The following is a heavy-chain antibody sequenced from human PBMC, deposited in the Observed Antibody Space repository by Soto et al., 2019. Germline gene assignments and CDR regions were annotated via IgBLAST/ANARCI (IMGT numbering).Heavy chain of an antibody. J-gene: IGHJ6*02. V-gene: IGHV3-15*01. CDR1: GFTFSNAW. Sequence: EVPLVESGGGLVKPGGSLRLSCAASGFTFSNAWMSWVRQAPGKGLEWVGRIKSKTDGGTTDYAAPVKGRFTISRDDSKNTLYLQMNSLKTEDTAVYYCTTGSPSGYDVAQYYYYGMDVWGQGTTVTVSS. CDR2: IKSKTDGGTT. CDR3: TTGSPSGYDVAQYYYYGMDV. D-gene: IGHD5-12*01.